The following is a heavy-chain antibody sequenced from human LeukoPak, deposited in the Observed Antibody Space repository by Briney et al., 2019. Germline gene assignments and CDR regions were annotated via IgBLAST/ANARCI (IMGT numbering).Heavy chain of an antibody. CDR1: GFTFSSYE. D-gene: IGHD6-13*01. J-gene: IGHJ4*02. V-gene: IGHV3-20*04. CDR3: ARGTLKAAATDFDY. Sequence: PGGSLRLSCAASGFTFSSYEMNWVRQAPGKGLEWVSGINWNGGSTGYADSVKGRFTTSRDNAKNSLYLQMNSLRAEDTALYYCARGTLKAAATDFDYWGQGTLVTVSS. CDR2: INWNGGST.